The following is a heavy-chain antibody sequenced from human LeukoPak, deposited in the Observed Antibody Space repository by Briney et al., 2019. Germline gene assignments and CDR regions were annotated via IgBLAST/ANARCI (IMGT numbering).Heavy chain of an antibody. V-gene: IGHV6-1*01. J-gene: IGHJ4*02. CDR1: GDSVSNISAA. Sequence: SQTLSLTCAISGDSVSNISAAWNWIRQSPSRGLEWLGRTYYRSKWYNDYAVSVTSRITISPDTSKNQFSLQLKSVTPEDTAVYYCARGRSWGESGFDCWGQGTLLTVSS. CDR3: ARGRSWGESGFDC. CDR2: TYYRSKWYN. D-gene: IGHD6-13*01.